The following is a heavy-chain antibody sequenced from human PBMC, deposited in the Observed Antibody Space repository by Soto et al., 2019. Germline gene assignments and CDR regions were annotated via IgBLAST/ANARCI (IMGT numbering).Heavy chain of an antibody. Sequence: QVQLVQSGAEVKRPGSSVKVSCKASGGTFNNYAINWVRQAPGQGLEWMGDISPMFGKANYAQKFQGRVKITADDSTATAYLELSSLRFEDTALYYCAREVEVHTPVFGFWGQGSLVTVSS. CDR2: ISPMFGKA. CDR1: GGTFNNYA. J-gene: IGHJ4*02. V-gene: IGHV1-69*01. D-gene: IGHD2-2*01. CDR3: AREVEVHTPVFGF.